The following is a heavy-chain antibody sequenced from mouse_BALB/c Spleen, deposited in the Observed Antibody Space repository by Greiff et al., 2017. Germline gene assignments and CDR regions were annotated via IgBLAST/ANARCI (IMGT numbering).Heavy chain of an antibody. CDR3: ARGIYWYFDV. CDR2: INSNGGST. J-gene: IGHJ1*01. V-gene: IGHV5-6-3*01. CDR1: GFTFSSYG. Sequence: EVQLVESGGGLVQPGGSLKLSCAASGFTFSSYGMSWVRQTPDKRLELVATINSNGGSTYYPDSVKGRFTISRDNAKNTLYLQMSSLKSEDTAMYYCARGIYWYFDVWGAGTTVTVSS.